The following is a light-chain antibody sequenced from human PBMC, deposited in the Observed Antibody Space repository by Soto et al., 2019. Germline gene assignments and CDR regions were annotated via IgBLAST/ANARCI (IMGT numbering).Light chain of an antibody. CDR1: QGISNY. V-gene: IGKV1-27*01. CDR3: QKSNSASLT. J-gene: IGKJ4*01. Sequence: DIPMTQSPSSLSASVGDRVTITCRASQGISNYLAWYQQKPGKVPELLIYGASTLQSGVPSRFSGSGSGTDFTLTITSLQPEDVATYYCQKSNSASLTFGGGTKVEIK. CDR2: GAS.